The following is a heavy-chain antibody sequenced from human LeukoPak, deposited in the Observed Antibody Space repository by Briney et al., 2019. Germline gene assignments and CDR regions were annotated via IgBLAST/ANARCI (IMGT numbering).Heavy chain of an antibody. CDR3: ARWARIAAAGLYYFDY. J-gene: IGHJ4*02. V-gene: IGHV4-59*08. Sequence: SETLSLTCTVSGGSISSYYWSWIRQPPGKGLEWIGYIYYSGSTNYNPSLKSRVTISVDTSKNQFSLKLSSVTAADTAVYYCARWARIAAAGLYYFDYWGQGTLVTVSS. CDR1: GGSISSYY. D-gene: IGHD6-13*01. CDR2: IYYSGST.